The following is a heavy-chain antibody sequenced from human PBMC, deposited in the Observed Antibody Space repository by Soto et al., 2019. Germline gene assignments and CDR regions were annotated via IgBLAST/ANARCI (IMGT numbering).Heavy chain of an antibody. D-gene: IGHD3-10*01. CDR3: ARAGFSESWFDP. CDR2: IIPIFGTA. V-gene: IGHV1-69*01. Sequence: QVQLVQSGAEVKKPGSSVKVSCQASGGTFSSYAISWVRQAPGQGLEWMGGIIPIFGTANYAQKFQGRVTITADESTSTAYMERSSLRAEDTAVYYCARAGFSESWFDPWGQGTLVTGSS. J-gene: IGHJ5*02. CDR1: GGTFSSYA.